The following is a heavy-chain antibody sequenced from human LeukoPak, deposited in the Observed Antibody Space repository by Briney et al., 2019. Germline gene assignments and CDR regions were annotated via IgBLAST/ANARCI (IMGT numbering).Heavy chain of an antibody. V-gene: IGHV3-21*01. D-gene: IGHD6-13*01. CDR1: GFTFSSYS. CDR3: AIGDSTLDAFDI. Sequence: PGGSLRLSCAASGFTFSSYSMNWVRQAPGKGLEWVSSISSSSSYIYYADSVKGRFTISRDNAKNSLYLQMNSLRAEDTAVYYCAIGDSTLDAFDIWGQGTMVTVSS. CDR2: ISSSSSYI. J-gene: IGHJ3*02.